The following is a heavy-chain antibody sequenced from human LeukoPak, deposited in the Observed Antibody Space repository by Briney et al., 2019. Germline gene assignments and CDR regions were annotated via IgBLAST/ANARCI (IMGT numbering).Heavy chain of an antibody. Sequence: GGSLRLSCAATGFSFSDYYMSWIRQAPGKGLEWLSYINSSGNTVCHADSVKGQFTISRDNAKNSLYLQMNSLRAEDTAVYYCARGTEVPAAHYYYYYYMDVWGKGTTVTVSS. V-gene: IGHV3-11*04. CDR3: ARGTEVPAAHYYYYYYMDV. CDR1: GFSFSDYY. D-gene: IGHD2-2*01. J-gene: IGHJ6*03. CDR2: INSSGNTV.